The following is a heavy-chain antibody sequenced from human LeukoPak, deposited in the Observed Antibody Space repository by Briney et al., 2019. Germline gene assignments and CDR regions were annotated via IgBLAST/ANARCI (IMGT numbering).Heavy chain of an antibody. Sequence: SETLSLTCTVSGGSISSYYWSWIRQPAGKGLEWIGYIYYSGSTNYNPSLKSRVTISVDTSKNLFSLRLSSVTAADTAVYYCARLGSGSYRDWGQGTLVTVSS. V-gene: IGHV4-59*08. J-gene: IGHJ4*02. D-gene: IGHD1-26*01. CDR1: GGSISSYY. CDR3: ARLGSGSYRD. CDR2: IYYSGST.